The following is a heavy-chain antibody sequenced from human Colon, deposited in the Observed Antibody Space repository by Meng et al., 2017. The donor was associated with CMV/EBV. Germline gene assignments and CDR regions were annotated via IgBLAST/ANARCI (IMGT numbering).Heavy chain of an antibody. CDR2: INGDGTGTHYA. Sequence: EVQLVESGGDLVQRGGSVRLPCAASGFTFSKYWMHWVRQVPGKGLVWVSRINGDGTGTHYADYADSVKGRFTISRDNAKNTLYLQMNSLRAEDTAVYYCARADCSGGNCLGWFDPWGRGTLVTVSS. J-gene: IGHJ5*02. CDR1: GFTFSKYW. V-gene: IGHV3-74*01. CDR3: ARADCSGGNCLGWFDP. D-gene: IGHD2-15*01.